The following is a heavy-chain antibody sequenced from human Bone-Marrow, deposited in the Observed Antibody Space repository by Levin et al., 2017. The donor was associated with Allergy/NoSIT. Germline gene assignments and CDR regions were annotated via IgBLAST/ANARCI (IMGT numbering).Heavy chain of an antibody. CDR3: ARQAVPAAMNGFDS. CDR2: IYYSGST. J-gene: IGHJ5*01. CDR1: GASISSFY. Sequence: SQTLSLTCTVSGASISSFYWSWIRQPPGRGLEWIGYIYYSGSTNYSPSLKSRVSMSADMSRNQVYLTMSSVTAADTAVYYCARQAVPAAMNGFDSWGQGTLVTVSS. D-gene: IGHD2-2*01. V-gene: IGHV4-59*08.